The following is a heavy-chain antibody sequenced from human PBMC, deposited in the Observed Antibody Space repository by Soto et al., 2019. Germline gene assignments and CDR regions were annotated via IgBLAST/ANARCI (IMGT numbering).Heavy chain of an antibody. V-gene: IGHV3-30*03. D-gene: IGHD3-10*01. CDR2: ISYDGSDE. Sequence: QVQLVESGGNMVQPGWSLTVSCAASGFTFNTFGMHWARQAPGKGLEWVAVISYDGSDEYYADSVKGRFTISRDNSMNTLSLQMNSLSVDDTGVYYCARGPYYGSGTLDVWGQGTLVTVSS. CDR1: GFTFNTFG. CDR3: ARGPYYGSGTLDV. J-gene: IGHJ4*02.